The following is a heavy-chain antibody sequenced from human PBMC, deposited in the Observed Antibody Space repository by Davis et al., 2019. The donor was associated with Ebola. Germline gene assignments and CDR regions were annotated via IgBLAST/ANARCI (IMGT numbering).Heavy chain of an antibody. CDR2: ISSSSSYI. CDR3: ARGPQGYYFY. J-gene: IGHJ4*02. V-gene: IGHV3-21*01. Sequence: PGGSLRLSCAASGFTFSSYAMSWVRQAPGKGLEWVSSISSSSSYIYYADSVKGRFTISRDNAKNSLYLQMNSLRAEDTAVYYCARGPQGYYFYWGQGTLVTVSS. CDR1: GFTFSSYA. D-gene: IGHD3-3*01.